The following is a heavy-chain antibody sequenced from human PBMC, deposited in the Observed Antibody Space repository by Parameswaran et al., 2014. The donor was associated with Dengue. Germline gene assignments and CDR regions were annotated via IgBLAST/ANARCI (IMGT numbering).Heavy chain of an antibody. V-gene: IGHV3-48*02. J-gene: IGHJ4*02. D-gene: IGHD3-22*01. CDR3: AREMRDHYDSSGYSY. Sequence: VRQMPGKGLEWISYISSSSTNIYYADSVRGRFTISRDNAKNALYLQMNSLRDEDTAIYHCAREMRDHYDSSGYSYWGQGTLVTVSS. CDR2: ISSSSTNI.